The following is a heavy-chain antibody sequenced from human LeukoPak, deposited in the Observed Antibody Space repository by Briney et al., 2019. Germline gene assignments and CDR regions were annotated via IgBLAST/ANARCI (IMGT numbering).Heavy chain of an antibody. CDR1: GFTFNNFW. CDR2: INSDGTTT. CDR3: ARDYFDSSGYTGLRY. V-gene: IGHV3-74*01. D-gene: IGHD3-22*01. Sequence: GGSLRLSCGASGFTFNNFWMHWVRQAPGKGLEWVSRINSDGTTTNYADSVKGRFTVSRDNARNTVFLQMSSLRVEDTAVFYCARDYFDSSGYTGLRYWGQGTVVTVSS. J-gene: IGHJ4*02.